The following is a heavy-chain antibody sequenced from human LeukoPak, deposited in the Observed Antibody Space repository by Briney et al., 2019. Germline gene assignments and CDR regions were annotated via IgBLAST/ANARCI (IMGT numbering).Heavy chain of an antibody. J-gene: IGHJ4*02. D-gene: IGHD4-11*01. CDR1: GFTFSSYA. Sequence: PGGSLRLSCAASGFTFSSYAMSWVRQAPGKGLEWVSAISGSGGSTYYADSVKGRFTISRDNSKNTLYLQMNSLRAEDTAVYYCARVPAGGLYRFDYWGQGTLVTVSS. CDR2: ISGSGGST. CDR3: ARVPAGGLYRFDY. V-gene: IGHV3-23*01.